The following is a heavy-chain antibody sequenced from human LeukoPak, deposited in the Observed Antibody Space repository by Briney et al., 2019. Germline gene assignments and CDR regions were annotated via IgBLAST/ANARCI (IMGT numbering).Heavy chain of an antibody. V-gene: IGHV4-38-2*01. CDR2: LYHSGIT. CDR1: GYPIGSGYF. D-gene: IGHD3-22*01. J-gene: IGHJ4*02. CDR3: ARHALFDSTGYYYVLDY. Sequence: SETLSLTCAVSGYPIGSGYFWGWIRQPPGMGLEWIGSLYHSGITYYNPSLKSRVTISMDTSKNQFSLKLTSVTAADTAVYYCARHALFDSTGYYYVLDYWGQGTLATVSS.